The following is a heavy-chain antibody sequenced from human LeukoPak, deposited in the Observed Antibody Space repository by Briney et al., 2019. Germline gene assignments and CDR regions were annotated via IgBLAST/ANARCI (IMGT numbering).Heavy chain of an antibody. CDR2: IKLDGSEK. CDR1: GFTFGKYW. D-gene: IGHD3-22*01. V-gene: IGHV3-7*03. Sequence: GGSLRLSCVASGFTFGKYWMSWVRQAPGKGLEWVANIKLDGSEKNYVDSVKGRFTISRDNTKNSLYLQMNSPRAEDTATYYCALKGGHYYHFDAWGQGTLVTVSS. CDR3: ALKGGHYYHFDA. J-gene: IGHJ4*02.